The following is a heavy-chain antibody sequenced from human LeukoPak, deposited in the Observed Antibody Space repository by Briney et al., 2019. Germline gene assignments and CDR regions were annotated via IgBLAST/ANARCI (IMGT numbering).Heavy chain of an antibody. Sequence: ASVKVSCKASGYTFTSYGISWVRQAPGQGLEWMGWISAYSGNTNYAQKLQGRVTMTTDTSTSTAYMELRSLRSDDTAVYYCARDQRVLAVAGMFDYWGQGTLVTVSS. CDR1: GYTFTSYG. V-gene: IGHV1-18*01. J-gene: IGHJ4*02. CDR3: ARDQRVLAVAGMFDY. CDR2: ISAYSGNT. D-gene: IGHD6-19*01.